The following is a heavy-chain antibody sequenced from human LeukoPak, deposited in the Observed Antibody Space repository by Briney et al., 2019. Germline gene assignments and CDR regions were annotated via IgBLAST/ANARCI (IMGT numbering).Heavy chain of an antibody. CDR1: GFTFSSHA. J-gene: IGHJ4*02. D-gene: IGHD3-3*01. CDR2: IGGSGGST. Sequence: PGGSLRLSCAASGFTFSSHAMGWVRQAPGKGLEGVSAIGGSGGSTYYADSVKGRFTLSRDNSKNTLYLQMNSLRAEDTALYYCARDPGVVAFHYFDYWGQGTLVTVSS. V-gene: IGHV3-23*01. CDR3: ARDPGVVAFHYFDY.